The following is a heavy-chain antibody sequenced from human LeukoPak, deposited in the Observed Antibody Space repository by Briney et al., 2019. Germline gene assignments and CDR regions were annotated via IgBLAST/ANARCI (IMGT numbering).Heavy chain of an antibody. Sequence: GGSLRLSCAASGFTFSSYWMHWVRQTPGKGLVWVSRIKGDGSDTLYADSVKGRFTISRDNSKNTLYLQASSLGVDDTAVYYCARASTTVPNLLDYWGQGALVSVSS. CDR3: ARASTTVPNLLDY. CDR1: GFTFSSYW. J-gene: IGHJ4*02. D-gene: IGHD4-17*01. CDR2: IKGDGSDT. V-gene: IGHV3-74*01.